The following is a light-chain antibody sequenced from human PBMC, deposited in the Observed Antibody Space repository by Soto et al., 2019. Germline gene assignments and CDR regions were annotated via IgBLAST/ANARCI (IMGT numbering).Light chain of an antibody. CDR2: GAS. CDR3: QQSYTTPRT. V-gene: IGKV1-39*01. Sequence: DVQVTQSPSSLSASVGDRVTITCRASQSVSTYVSWYQQKPGKAPKVLIFGASSLQSGVPSRFSGSGSGTDFTLTITSLQPEDCATYYCQQSYTTPRTFGQGTKVDIK. CDR1: QSVSTY. J-gene: IGKJ2*01.